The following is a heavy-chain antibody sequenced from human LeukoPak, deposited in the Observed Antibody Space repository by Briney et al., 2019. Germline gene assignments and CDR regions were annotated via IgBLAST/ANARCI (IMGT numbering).Heavy chain of an antibody. Sequence: GGSLRLSCAASGFSFGVHAMTWVRQAPGKGPEWVATIGGPAETFYADSVKGRFIISRDNSRNSLYLQMNSLRAEDSALYYCAKDWTSHNGVYHCLDFWGQGTQVTVSS. V-gene: IGHV3-23*01. CDR2: IGGPAET. CDR3: AKDWTSHNGVYHCLDF. CDR1: GFSFGVHA. D-gene: IGHD3-10*01. J-gene: IGHJ4*02.